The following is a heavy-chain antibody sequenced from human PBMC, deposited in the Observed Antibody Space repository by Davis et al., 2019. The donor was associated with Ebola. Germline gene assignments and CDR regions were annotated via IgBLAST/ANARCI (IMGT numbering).Heavy chain of an antibody. V-gene: IGHV1-3*01. Sequence: ASVKVSCKASAGTFSSYAMHWLRQAPGQRLEWMGWINAGNGNTKYSQKFQGRVTITRDTSASTAYMELSSLRFEDTAVCYCARQAFMDVWGQGTTVTVSS. CDR1: AGTFSSYA. J-gene: IGHJ6*02. CDR3: ARQAFMDV. CDR2: INAGNGNT.